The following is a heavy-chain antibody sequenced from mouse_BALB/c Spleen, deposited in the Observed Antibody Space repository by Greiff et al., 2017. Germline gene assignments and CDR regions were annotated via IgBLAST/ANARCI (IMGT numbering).Heavy chain of an antibody. CDR2: ISYSGST. V-gene: IGHV3-8*02. Sequence: EVQLQQSGPSLVKPSQTLSLTCSVTGDSITSGYWNWIRKFPGNKLEYMGYISYSGSTYYNPSLKSRISITRDTSKNQYYLQLNSVTTEDTATYYCARYTTVVARAMDYWGQGTSVTVSS. D-gene: IGHD1-1*01. CDR1: GDSITSGY. J-gene: IGHJ4*01. CDR3: ARYTTVVARAMDY.